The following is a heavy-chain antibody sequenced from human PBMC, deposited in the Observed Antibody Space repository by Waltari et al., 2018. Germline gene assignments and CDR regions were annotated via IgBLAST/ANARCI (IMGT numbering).Heavy chain of an antibody. J-gene: IGHJ6*03. CDR3: ARLKAAAGTNYYYYYMDV. D-gene: IGHD6-13*01. CDR2: INHSGST. Sequence: QVQLQQWGAGLLKPSETLSLTCAVYGGSFSGYYWSWIRQPPGKGLEWIGEINHSGSTNYNPSLKSRVTISVDTSKNQFSLKLSSVTAADTAVYYCARLKAAAGTNYYYYYMDVWGKGTTVTISS. V-gene: IGHV4-34*01. CDR1: GGSFSGYY.